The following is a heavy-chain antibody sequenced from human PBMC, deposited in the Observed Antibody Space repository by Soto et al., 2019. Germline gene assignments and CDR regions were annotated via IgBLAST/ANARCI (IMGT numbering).Heavy chain of an antibody. J-gene: IGHJ6*02. CDR2: ISTYTGNT. V-gene: IGHV1-18*01. Sequence: QVHLVQSGAEVKKPGASVKVSCKASGYTFTNYDINWVRQAPGQGLEWMGWISTYTGNTNYAQKLQGRVTMTTDTATSKAYMELRSLTSDDTAVYYCARGYYFGSGRPTPGGMDVGGQGTTVTVSS. CDR1: GYTFTNYD. D-gene: IGHD3-10*01. CDR3: ARGYYFGSGRPTPGGMDV.